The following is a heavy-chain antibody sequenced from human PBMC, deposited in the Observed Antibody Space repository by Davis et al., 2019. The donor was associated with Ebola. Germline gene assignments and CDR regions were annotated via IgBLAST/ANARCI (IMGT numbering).Heavy chain of an antibody. D-gene: IGHD3-22*01. V-gene: IGHV3-48*02. CDR3: ARDYYDSRGYYYVDY. CDR1: GFTFSDHY. J-gene: IGHJ4*02. Sequence: GESLKISCAASGFTFSDHYMDWVRQAPGKGLEWVSYISSSSSPMYYADSVKGRFTISRDNAKNSLYLQMNSLRDEDTAVYYCARDYYDSRGYYYVDYWGQGTLVTVSS. CDR2: ISSSSSPM.